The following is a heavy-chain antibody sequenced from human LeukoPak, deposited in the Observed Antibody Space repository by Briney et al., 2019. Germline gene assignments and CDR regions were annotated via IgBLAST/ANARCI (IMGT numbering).Heavy chain of an antibody. CDR3: ARDRLDSYGECHWFDP. CDR2: IIPMFDTA. J-gene: IGHJ5*02. V-gene: IGHV1-69*05. Sequence: GASVKVSCKASGGTFSSYGFSWVRQAPGQRLECMGGIIPMFDTANYAQKFQGRVTITTDESTSTAYMELRSLRYEDTAVYYCARDRLDSYGECHWFDPWGQGTLVTVSS. D-gene: IGHD5-18*01. CDR1: GGTFSSYG.